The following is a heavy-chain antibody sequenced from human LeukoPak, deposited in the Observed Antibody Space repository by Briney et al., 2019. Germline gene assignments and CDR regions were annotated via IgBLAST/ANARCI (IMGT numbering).Heavy chain of an antibody. D-gene: IGHD3-10*01. CDR2: ISSSGSTI. CDR3: ARLGYYGSGSYSDFDY. V-gene: IGHV3-48*04. Sequence: GGSLRLSCAASGFIFSSYAIHWVRQAPGKGLEWVSYISSSGSTIYYADSVKGRFTISRDNAKNSLYLQMNSLRAEDTAVYYCARLGYYGSGSYSDFDYWGQGTLVTVSS. CDR1: GFIFSSYA. J-gene: IGHJ4*02.